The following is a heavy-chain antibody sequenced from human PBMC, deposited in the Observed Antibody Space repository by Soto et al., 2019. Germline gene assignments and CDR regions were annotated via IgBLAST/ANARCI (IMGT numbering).Heavy chain of an antibody. CDR3: AREQKTSVGQHWAVNYFDS. CDR1: GFSFSISP. V-gene: IGHV3-30-3*01. CDR2: ISYDGTNK. J-gene: IGHJ4*02. D-gene: IGHD7-27*01. Sequence: QVQLVESGGGVFQPWRSLRLSCAASGFSFSISPMHWVRQAPGKEPEWVAHISYDGTNKFYADAVKSRFTIARDNSKSKLCLEVDSLRPESAAVYYCAREQKTSVGQHWAVNYFDSWGQGTLVTVSS.